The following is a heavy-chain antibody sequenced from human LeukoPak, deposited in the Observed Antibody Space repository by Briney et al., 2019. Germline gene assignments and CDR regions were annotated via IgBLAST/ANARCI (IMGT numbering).Heavy chain of an antibody. Sequence: GASVKVSCKASGYTFTGYYMHWVRRAPGQGLEWMGWINPNSGGTNYAQKFQGRVTMTRDTSISTAYMELSRLRSDDTAVYYCARERYCSSTSCYNEIDYWGQGTLVTVSS. D-gene: IGHD2-2*02. V-gene: IGHV1-2*02. CDR2: INPNSGGT. CDR3: ARERYCSSTSCYNEIDY. J-gene: IGHJ4*02. CDR1: GYTFTGYY.